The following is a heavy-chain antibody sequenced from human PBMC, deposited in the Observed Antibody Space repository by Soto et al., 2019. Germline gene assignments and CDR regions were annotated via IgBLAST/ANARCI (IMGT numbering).Heavy chain of an antibody. CDR2: IDPSDSYT. CDR3: ARQGIAAAGTFGYYYGMDV. Sequence: PGESLKISCKGSGYSFTSHWISWVRQMPGKGLEWMGRIDPSDSYTNYSPSFQGHVTISADKSISTAYLQWSSLKASDTAMYYCARQGIAAAGTFGYYYGMDVWGQGTTVTVSS. J-gene: IGHJ6*02. CDR1: GYSFTSHW. V-gene: IGHV5-10-1*01. D-gene: IGHD6-13*01.